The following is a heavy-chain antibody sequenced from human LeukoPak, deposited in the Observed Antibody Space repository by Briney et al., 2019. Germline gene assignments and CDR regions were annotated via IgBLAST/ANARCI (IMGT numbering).Heavy chain of an antibody. D-gene: IGHD3-10*01. V-gene: IGHV4-61*01. Sequence: SETLSLTCTVSGGSISSSSYYWGWIRQPPGKGLEWIGYIYYSGSTNYNPSLKSRVTISVDTSKNQFSLKLSSVTAADTAVYYCARDNRMVRGVITYYYGMDVWGQGTTVTVSS. CDR2: IYYSGST. CDR3: ARDNRMVRGVITYYYGMDV. CDR1: GGSISSSSYY. J-gene: IGHJ6*02.